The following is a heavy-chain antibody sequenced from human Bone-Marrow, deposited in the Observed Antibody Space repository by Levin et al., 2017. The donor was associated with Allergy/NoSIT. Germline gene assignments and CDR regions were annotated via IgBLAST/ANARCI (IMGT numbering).Heavy chain of an antibody. J-gene: IGHJ4*02. D-gene: IGHD5-18*01. V-gene: IGHV3-21*01. CDR3: AREGRGYSYGTFDY. CDR2: ISSSSSYI. Sequence: PGGSLRLSCAASGFTFSSYSMNWVRQAPGKGLEWVSSISSSSSYIYYADSVKGRFTISRDNAKNSLYLQMNSLRAEDTAVYYCAREGRGYSYGTFDYWGQGTLVTVSS. CDR1: GFTFSSYS.